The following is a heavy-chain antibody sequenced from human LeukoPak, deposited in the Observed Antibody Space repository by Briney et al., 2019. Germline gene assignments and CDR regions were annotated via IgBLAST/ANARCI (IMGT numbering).Heavy chain of an antibody. Sequence: GGSLRLSCTDSGFTFSSYSMNWVRQAPGKGLEWVSSISSSSSYIYYADSVKGRFTISRDNAKNSLYLQMNSLRAEDTAVYYCARGPEHDDIVVVVALQNWFDPWGQGTLVTVSS. V-gene: IGHV3-21*01. CDR1: GFTFSSYS. CDR3: ARGPEHDDIVVVVALQNWFDP. J-gene: IGHJ5*02. CDR2: ISSSSSYI. D-gene: IGHD2-15*01.